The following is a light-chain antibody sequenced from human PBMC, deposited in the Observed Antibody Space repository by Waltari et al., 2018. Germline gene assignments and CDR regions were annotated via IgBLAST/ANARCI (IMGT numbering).Light chain of an antibody. J-gene: IGKJ1*01. CDR1: QSVSSN. V-gene: IGKV3-15*01. CDR2: GAS. Sequence: IVMTQSPATLSVSPGERATLSCRASQSVSSNLAWYQQKPGQAPRPLIYGASTRATGIPARFSGSGSGKEFTLTISSLQSEDFAVYYCQQYNNWPRTFGQGTKVEIK. CDR3: QQYNNWPRT.